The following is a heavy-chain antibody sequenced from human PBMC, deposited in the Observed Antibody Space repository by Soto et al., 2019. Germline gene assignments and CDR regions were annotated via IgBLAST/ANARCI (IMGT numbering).Heavy chain of an antibody. Sequence: QVQLVQSGAEVKKPGASVKVSCKASGYTFTSYDINWVRQATGQGLEWMGWMNPNSGNTGYEQKFQGRVTMTRNTSISAAYMELSSLRSEDTAMYYCARGINYYGSGDDAFDIWGQGTMVTVSS. J-gene: IGHJ3*02. D-gene: IGHD3-10*01. V-gene: IGHV1-8*01. CDR1: GYTFTSYD. CDR2: MNPNSGNT. CDR3: ARGINYYGSGDDAFDI.